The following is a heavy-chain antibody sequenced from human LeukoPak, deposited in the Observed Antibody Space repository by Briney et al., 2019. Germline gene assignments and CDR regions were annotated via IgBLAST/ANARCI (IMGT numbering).Heavy chain of an antibody. CDR3: VRDPTIPLDV. D-gene: IGHD3-10*01. CDR2: VRSSSSNT. CDR1: GFTFSTYT. V-gene: IGHV3-21*01. J-gene: IGHJ6*02. Sequence: NPGGSLRLSCTASGFTFSTYTMNWVRQAPGKGLEWVSSVRSSSSNTYYADSVKGRFTISRDNTKNSLYLQMSSLRAEDTAVYYCVRDPTIPLDVWGQGTTVTVSS.